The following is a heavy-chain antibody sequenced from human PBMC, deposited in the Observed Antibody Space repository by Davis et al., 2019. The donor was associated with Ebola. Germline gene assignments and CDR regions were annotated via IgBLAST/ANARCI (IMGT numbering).Heavy chain of an antibody. Sequence: AASVKVSCKASGYTFTGYYMHWVRQAPGQGLEWMGWMNPNSGNTGYAQKFQGRVTMTRNTSISTAYMELSSLRSEDTAVYYCARETNSGRFHYGMDVWGQGTTVTVPS. CDR1: GYTFTGYY. J-gene: IGHJ6*02. V-gene: IGHV1-8*02. CDR2: MNPNSGNT. CDR3: ARETNSGRFHYGMDV. D-gene: IGHD6-19*01.